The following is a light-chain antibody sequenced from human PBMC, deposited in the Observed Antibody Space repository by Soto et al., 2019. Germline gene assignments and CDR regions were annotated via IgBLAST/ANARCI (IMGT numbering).Light chain of an antibody. CDR3: QQYNSYPTWA. CDR1: QSISRY. J-gene: IGKJ1*01. V-gene: IGKV1-39*01. Sequence: DIQMTQSPSSLSASVGDRVTITCRASQSISRYLNWYQQKPGKAPKLLIYAASNLQSGVPSTFSGSGSGTDFTLTISSLQPEDSSTYYCQQYNSYPTWAFGQGTKVDIK. CDR2: AAS.